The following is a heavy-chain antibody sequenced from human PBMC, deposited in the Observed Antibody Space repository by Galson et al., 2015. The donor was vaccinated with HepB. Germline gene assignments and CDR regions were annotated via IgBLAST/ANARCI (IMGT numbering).Heavy chain of an antibody. Sequence: SLRLSCAVSGLTFRDVWMSRVRQAPGKGPEWVGRMKSKASGATTDYAAPGKGRFTVSRDVSRNTLYLQMNSLKTEDTAVYYCVPDTYNSRRMALDYWGQGALVTVSS. CDR2: MKSKASGATT. D-gene: IGHD6-13*01. CDR1: GLTFRDVW. CDR3: VPDTYNSRRMALDY. J-gene: IGHJ4*02. V-gene: IGHV3-15*01.